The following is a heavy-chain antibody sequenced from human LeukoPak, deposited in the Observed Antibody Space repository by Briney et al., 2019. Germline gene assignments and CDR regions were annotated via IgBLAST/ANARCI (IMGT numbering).Heavy chain of an antibody. V-gene: IGHV3-73*01. CDR3: TTGEAGSSDY. D-gene: IGHD6-19*01. CDR2: IRGKANSYAT. J-gene: IGHJ4*02. Sequence: GGSLRLSCAASGFTFSGSAMHWVRQASGKGLEWVGRIRGKANSYATAYAASVKGRFTISRDDSKNTAYLQMNSLKTEDTAVYYCTTGEAGSSDYWGQGTLVTVSS. CDR1: GFTFSGSA.